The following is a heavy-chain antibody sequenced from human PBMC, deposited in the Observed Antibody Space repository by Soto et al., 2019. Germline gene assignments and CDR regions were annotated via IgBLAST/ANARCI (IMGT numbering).Heavy chain of an antibody. V-gene: IGHV2-5*02. CDR1: GFSLTTSGVG. CDR3: AHRVLRTVFGLVTTTAIYFDF. Sequence: KASGPTVVRPTETLTLTCRFSGFSLTTSGVGVGWIRQSPGKAPEWLALIYWDDDKRYSASLKSRLTITKDTSKNQVVLTLSDLDPTDTATYYCAHRVLRTVFGLVTTTAIYFDFWGQGTPVAVSS. D-gene: IGHD3-3*01. J-gene: IGHJ4*02. CDR2: IYWDDDK.